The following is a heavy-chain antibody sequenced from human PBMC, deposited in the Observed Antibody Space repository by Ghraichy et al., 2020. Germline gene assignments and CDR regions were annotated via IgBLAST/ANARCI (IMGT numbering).Heavy chain of an antibody. CDR2: ISYDGSNK. D-gene: IGHD3-10*01. J-gene: IGHJ4*02. Sequence: LSLTCAASGFTFSSYAMHWVRQAPGKGLEWVAVISYDGSNKYYADSVKGRFTISRDNSKNTLYLQMNSLRAEDTAVYYCARDLDGSGTGDYWGQGTLVTVSS. CDR3: ARDLDGSGTGDY. CDR1: GFTFSSYA. V-gene: IGHV3-30-3*01.